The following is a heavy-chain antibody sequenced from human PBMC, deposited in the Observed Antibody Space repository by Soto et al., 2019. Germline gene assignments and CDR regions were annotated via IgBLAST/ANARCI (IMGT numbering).Heavy chain of an antibody. CDR2: IDHSGST. V-gene: IGHV4-34*01. CDR3: SRGRPPRY. J-gene: IGHJ4*02. Sequence: SSETLSLTCVVYDGSFSGYYWSWIRQPPGKGLEWIGDIDHSGSTHYNPSLKGRLTISVDTSKNHFSLSLSSVTAADAGTYFCSRGRPPRYWGQGTLVTVSS. CDR1: DGSFSGYY.